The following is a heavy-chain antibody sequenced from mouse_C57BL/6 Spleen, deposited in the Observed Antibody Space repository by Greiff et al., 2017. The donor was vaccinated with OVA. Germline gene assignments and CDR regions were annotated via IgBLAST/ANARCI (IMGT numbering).Heavy chain of an antibody. V-gene: IGHV5-16*01. CDR2: INYDGSST. CDR3: ARKVARTDFFDY. D-gene: IGHD1-1*01. J-gene: IGHJ2*01. CDR1: GFTFSDYY. Sequence: EVQRVESEGGLVQPGSSMKLSCTASGFTFSDYYMAWVRQVPEKGLEWVANINYDGSSTYYLDSLKSRFIISRDNAKNILYLQMSSLKSEDTATYYCARKVARTDFFDYWGQGTTLTVSS.